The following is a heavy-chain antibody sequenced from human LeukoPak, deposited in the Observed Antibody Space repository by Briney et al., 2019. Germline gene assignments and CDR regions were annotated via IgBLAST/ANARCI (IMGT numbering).Heavy chain of an antibody. Sequence: PSETLSLTCTVSVGSLSSVSYYCSWIRQPPGKGLEWIGYIYYSGSANYTPSLKSRATMSVDTSKNHFSLKLISVTAADTAVYYCARESTVVARHFDYWGQGTLVTVSS. D-gene: IGHD4-23*01. J-gene: IGHJ4*02. CDR1: VGSLSSVSYY. CDR3: ARESTVVARHFDY. V-gene: IGHV4-61*01. CDR2: IYYSGSA.